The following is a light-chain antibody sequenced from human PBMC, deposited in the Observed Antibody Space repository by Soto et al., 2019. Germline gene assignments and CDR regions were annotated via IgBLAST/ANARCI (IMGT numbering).Light chain of an antibody. V-gene: IGLV1-40*01. J-gene: IGLJ3*02. CDR1: GSNIGAGYD. CDR2: GNR. Sequence: QSVLTQPPSVSGAPGQRVTISCSGSGSNIGAGYDVHWYQQLPGAAPKLVIFGNRNRPSGVPERFSGSKSGTSASLAITGLQAEDEADYYCQAYDYSLTASVFGGGTQLTVL. CDR3: QAYDYSLTASV.